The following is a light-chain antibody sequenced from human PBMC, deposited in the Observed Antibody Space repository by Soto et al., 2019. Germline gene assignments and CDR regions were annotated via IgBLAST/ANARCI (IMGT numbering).Light chain of an antibody. CDR3: QQYGSSFRYT. V-gene: IGKV3-20*01. Sequence: EIVLTQSPGTLSLSPGERATLSCRASQNISSSYLTWYQHKPGQAPRLLIYAGSSRATGIPDRFSGSGSGTDFTLTISRLEPEDFAVYYCQQYGSSFRYTFGQGTKLEIK. CDR1: QNISSSY. J-gene: IGKJ2*01. CDR2: AGS.